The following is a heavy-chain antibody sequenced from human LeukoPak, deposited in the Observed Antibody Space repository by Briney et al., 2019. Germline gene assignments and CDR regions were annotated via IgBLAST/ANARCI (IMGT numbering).Heavy chain of an antibody. CDR2: IYPGDSDT. CDR1: GYSFTSYW. V-gene: IGHV5-51*01. Sequence: GESLKISCKGSGYSFTSYWIGWVRQMPGKGLGWMGIIYPGDSDTRYSPSFQGQVTISADKSISTAYLQWSSLKASDTAMYHCARQSSWYSFNYWGQGTLVTVTS. CDR3: ARQSSWYSFNY. D-gene: IGHD6-13*01. J-gene: IGHJ4*02.